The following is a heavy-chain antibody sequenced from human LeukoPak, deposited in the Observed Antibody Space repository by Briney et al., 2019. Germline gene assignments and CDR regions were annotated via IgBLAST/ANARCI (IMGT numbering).Heavy chain of an antibody. Sequence: PGGSLRLSCAASGFTFSSYAMSSVRQAPGKGLEWVSILSGSGGSTYYADSVKGRFTISRDNSKNTLYLQMNSLRAEDTALYFCAKNTEGGHDFAQTPYYFDCWGQGTLVTVSS. CDR3: AKNTEGGHDFAQTPYYFDC. V-gene: IGHV3-23*01. CDR2: LSGSGGST. CDR1: GFTFSSYA. J-gene: IGHJ4*02. D-gene: IGHD3-3*01.